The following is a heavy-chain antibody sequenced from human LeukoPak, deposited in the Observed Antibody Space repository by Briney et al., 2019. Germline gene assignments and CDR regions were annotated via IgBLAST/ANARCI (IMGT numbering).Heavy chain of an antibody. V-gene: IGHV3-21*01. CDR3: ARDQFDYYDSSGYDY. J-gene: IGHJ4*02. CDR2: ISSSSSYI. Sequence: GGSLRLSCAASAFTFTTYAINWVRQAPGKGLEWVSSISSSSSYIYYADSVKGRFTISRDNAKNSLYLQMNSLRAEDTAVYYCARDQFDYYDSSGYDYWGQGTLVTVSS. CDR1: AFTFTTYA. D-gene: IGHD3-22*01.